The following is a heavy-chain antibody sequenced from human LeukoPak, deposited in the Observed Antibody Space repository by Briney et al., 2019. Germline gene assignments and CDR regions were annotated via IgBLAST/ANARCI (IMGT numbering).Heavy chain of an antibody. CDR1: GGSISHYY. CDR2: IYYSGST. V-gene: IGHV4-59*12. CDR3: ARGQYNWNDGENWFDP. D-gene: IGHD1-1*01. J-gene: IGHJ5*02. Sequence: SETLSLTCTVSGGSISHYYWSWVRQPPGKGLEWIGYIYYSGSTYYNPSLKSRVTISVDTSKNQFSLKLSSVTAADTAVYYCARGQYNWNDGENWFDPWGQGTLVTVSS.